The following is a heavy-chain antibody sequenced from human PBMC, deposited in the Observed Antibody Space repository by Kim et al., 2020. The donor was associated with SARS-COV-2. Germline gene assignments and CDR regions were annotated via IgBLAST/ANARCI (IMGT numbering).Heavy chain of an antibody. CDR1: GGTFSSYA. CDR3: ASAGLPFMAGLNYYYGMDV. V-gene: IGHV1-69*13. CDR2: IIPIFGTA. J-gene: IGHJ6*02. Sequence: SVKVSCKASGGTFSSYAISWVRQAPGQGLEWMGGIIPIFGTANYAQKFQGRVTITADESTSTAYMELSSLRSEDTAVYYCASAGLPFMAGLNYYYGMDVWGQGTTVTVSS. D-gene: IGHD6-19*01.